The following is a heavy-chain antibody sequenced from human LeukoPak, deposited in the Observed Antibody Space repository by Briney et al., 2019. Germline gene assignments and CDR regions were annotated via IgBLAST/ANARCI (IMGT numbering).Heavy chain of an antibody. V-gene: IGHV1-18*01. CDR3: ARDHSWGSSYYYMDV. Sequence: ASVKVSCKASGGTFSSYAISWVRQAPGQGLEWMGWISAYNGNTNYAQKLQGRVTMTTDTSTSTAYMELRSLRSDDTAVYYCARDHSWGSSYYYMDVWGKGTTVTVSS. CDR1: GGTFSSYA. CDR2: ISAYNGNT. D-gene: IGHD3-16*01. J-gene: IGHJ6*03.